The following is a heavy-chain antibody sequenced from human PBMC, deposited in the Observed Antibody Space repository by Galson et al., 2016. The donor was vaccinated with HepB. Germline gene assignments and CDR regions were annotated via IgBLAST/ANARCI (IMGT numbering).Heavy chain of an antibody. D-gene: IGHD5-18*01. Sequence: SLRLSCATSGFTFADYAMTWFRQTPGEGLEWVGFVRSETYGGTTDYAASVEGRFTISRDDSNSIAYLQMNSLKTEDTAVYYCSRISGYTYGHDFDHWGQGTLVTVSS. CDR1: GFTFADYA. CDR2: VRSETYGGTT. J-gene: IGHJ4*02. CDR3: SRISGYTYGHDFDH. V-gene: IGHV3-49*03.